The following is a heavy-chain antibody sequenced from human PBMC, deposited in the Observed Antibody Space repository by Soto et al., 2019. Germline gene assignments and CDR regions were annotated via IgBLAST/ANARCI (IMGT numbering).Heavy chain of an antibody. CDR3: ANGSRERYIVVVVAATKRPNAFDI. CDR2: ISGSGGST. J-gene: IGHJ3*02. CDR1: GFTFSSYA. V-gene: IGHV3-23*01. Sequence: EVQLLESGGGLVQPGGSMRLSCATSGFTFSSYAMSWVRQAPGKGLEWVSAISGSGGSTYYADSVKGRFTISRDNSNNTLYLKMHSLRAADTALYYCANGSRERYIVVVVAATKRPNAFDIWGKGKMVTVSS. D-gene: IGHD2-15*01.